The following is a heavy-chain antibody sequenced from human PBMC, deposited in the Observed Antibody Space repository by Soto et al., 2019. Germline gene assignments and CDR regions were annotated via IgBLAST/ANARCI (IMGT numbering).Heavy chain of an antibody. Sequence: GESLKISCKGSGYSFTSYWIGWVRQMPGKGLEWMGIIYPGDSDTRYSPSFQGQVTISADRSISTAYLQWSSLKASDTAMYYCARRGYCSSTSCYYYGMDVWGQGTTVTVSS. CDR2: IYPGDSDT. J-gene: IGHJ6*02. CDR1: GYSFTSYW. CDR3: ARRGYCSSTSCYYYGMDV. V-gene: IGHV5-51*01. D-gene: IGHD2-2*01.